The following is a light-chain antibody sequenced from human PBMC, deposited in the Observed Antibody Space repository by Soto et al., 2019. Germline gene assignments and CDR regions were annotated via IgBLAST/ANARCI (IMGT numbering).Light chain of an antibody. Sequence: QSVLTQPASVSGSPGQSITISCTGTSSDVGAYTYVSWYQQHPGKAPKLMIFEVSDRPSGVSNRFSGSKSGNTASLTISGLQAEDEADYYCSSYTTSNTPVFGGGTQLTVL. CDR2: EVS. V-gene: IGLV2-14*01. CDR3: SSYTTSNTPV. CDR1: SSDVGAYTY. J-gene: IGLJ2*01.